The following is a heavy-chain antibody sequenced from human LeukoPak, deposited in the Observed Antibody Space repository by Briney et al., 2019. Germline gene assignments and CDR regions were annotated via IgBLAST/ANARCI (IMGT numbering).Heavy chain of an antibody. CDR1: GFTFSSYW. V-gene: IGHV3-74*01. D-gene: IGHD3-22*01. Sequence: PGGSLRLSCAASGFTFSSYWMNWVRQAPGKGLVWVSRIASDGSSTTYADSVKGRFSISRDNAKNTLYLQMNSLRVEDTAVYYCARDLKYYYDSSGYLFAWGQGTLVTVSS. J-gene: IGHJ5*02. CDR3: ARDLKYYYDSSGYLFA. CDR2: IASDGSST.